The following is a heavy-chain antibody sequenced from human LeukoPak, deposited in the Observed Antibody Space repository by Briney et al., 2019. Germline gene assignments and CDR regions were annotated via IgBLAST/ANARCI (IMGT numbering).Heavy chain of an antibody. V-gene: IGHV3-15*01. CDR2: IKTNTAGGTT. CDR1: GFIFTNAW. D-gene: IGHD3-22*01. CDR3: IATYYYDSSGYALDY. J-gene: IGHJ4*02. Sequence: GGSLRLSCAASGFIFTNAWMSWVRQAPGKGLEWVGRIKTNTAGGTTDYAAPVKGRFTISRDDSKNTLYLQMNSLKTEDTAVYYCIATYYYDSSGYALDYWGQGTLVTVSS.